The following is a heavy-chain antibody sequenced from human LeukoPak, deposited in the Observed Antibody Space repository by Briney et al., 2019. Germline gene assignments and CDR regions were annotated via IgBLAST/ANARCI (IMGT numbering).Heavy chain of an antibody. CDR1: GYNFPTYW. J-gene: IGHJ4*02. V-gene: IGHV5-51*01. CDR3: ARLSNTPGTYFDY. D-gene: IGHD2-2*02. CDR2: IYPGDSDT. Sequence: GESLKISCRGSGYNFPTYWVAWVRQMPGKGLEWMGIIYPGDSDTRYSPSFQGQVTISADKSISTAYLQWSSLRASDTAMYYCARLSNTPGTYFDYWGQGTLVTVSS.